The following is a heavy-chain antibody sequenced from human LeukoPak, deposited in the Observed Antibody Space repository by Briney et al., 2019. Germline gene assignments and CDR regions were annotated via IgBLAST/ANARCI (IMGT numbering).Heavy chain of an antibody. V-gene: IGHV3-7*01. J-gene: IGHJ5*02. CDR3: ARDGGSRTADP. CDR2: INQGGSDK. CDR1: GFTFSGHW. Sequence: GGSLRLSCAASGFTFSGHWMSWVRQAPGKGLEWVANINQGGSDKYYVDSVKGRFTISRDNAKNSLYLQMNSLRAEDTAVYYCARDGGSRTADPWGQGTLVTVSS. D-gene: IGHD2-2*01.